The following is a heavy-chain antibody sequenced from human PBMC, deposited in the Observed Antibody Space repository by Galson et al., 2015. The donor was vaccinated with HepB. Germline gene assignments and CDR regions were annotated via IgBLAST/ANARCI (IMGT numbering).Heavy chain of an antibody. V-gene: IGHV3-9*01. CDR3: AKDLVYDFWSGYDS. CDR1: GFTFDDYA. CDR2: ISWNSGTI. J-gene: IGHJ5*01. Sequence: SLRLSCAASGFTFDDYAMHWVRQAPGKGLEWVSGISWNSGTIAYADSVKGRFTISRDNAKNSLYLQMNSLRAEDTALYYCAKDLVYDFWSGYDSWGQGTLVTVSS. D-gene: IGHD3-3*01.